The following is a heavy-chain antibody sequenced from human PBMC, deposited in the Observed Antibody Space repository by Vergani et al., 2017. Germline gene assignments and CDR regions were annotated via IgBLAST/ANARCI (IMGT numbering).Heavy chain of an antibody. V-gene: IGHV1-2*02. J-gene: IGHJ4*02. CDR1: GYTFTGYY. CDR2: INPNSGGT. Sequence: QVQLVQSGAEVKKPGASVKVSCKASGYTFTGYYMHWVRQAPGQGLEWMGWINPNSGGTNYAQKFQGRVTMTRDTSISTAYMELSRLRSDDTAVYYCARGWDTAMVLDYYFDYWGQGTLVTVSS. D-gene: IGHD5-18*01. CDR3: ARGWDTAMVLDYYFDY.